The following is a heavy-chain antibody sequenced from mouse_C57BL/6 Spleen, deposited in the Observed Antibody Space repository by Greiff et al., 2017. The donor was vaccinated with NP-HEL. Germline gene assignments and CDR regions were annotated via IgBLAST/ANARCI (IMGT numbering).Heavy chain of an antibody. CDR1: GYTFPDYY. V-gene: IGHV1-19*01. J-gene: IGHJ4*01. CDR3: ARDAMDY. CDR2: INPYNGGT. Sequence: VQLQQSGPVLVKPGASVKMSCKASGYTFPDYYMNWVKQSHGNSLEWIGVINPYNGGTSYNQKFKGKATLTVDKSSSTTYMELNSLTSEDSAVYYCARDAMDYWGQGTSVTVSS.